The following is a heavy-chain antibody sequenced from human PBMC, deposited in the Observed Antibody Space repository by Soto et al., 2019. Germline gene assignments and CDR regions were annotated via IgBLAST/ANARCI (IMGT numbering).Heavy chain of an antibody. J-gene: IGHJ1*01. D-gene: IGHD3-3*01. Sequence: GGSLRLSCAASGFTFSSYAMSWVRQAPGKGLEWVSAISGSGGSTYYADSVKGRFTISRDNSKNTLYLQMNSLRAEDTAVYYCAKGRLLRFLEWLFAYWGQGTLVTVSS. CDR2: ISGSGGST. CDR3: AKGRLLRFLEWLFAY. V-gene: IGHV3-23*01. CDR1: GFTFSSYA.